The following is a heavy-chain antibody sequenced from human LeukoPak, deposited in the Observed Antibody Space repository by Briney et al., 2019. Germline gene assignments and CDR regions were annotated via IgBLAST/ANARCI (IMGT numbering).Heavy chain of an antibody. D-gene: IGHD6-25*01. J-gene: IGHJ4*02. CDR1: GGSFSGHY. CDR2: INHSGST. CDR3: ARGLAANDY. V-gene: IGHV4-34*01. Sequence: SETLSLTCAVYGGSFSGHYWSWIRQPPGKGLEWIGEINHSGSTNYNPSLKSRVTISVDTSKNQFSLKLSSVTAADTAVYYCARGLAANDYWGQGTLVTVSS.